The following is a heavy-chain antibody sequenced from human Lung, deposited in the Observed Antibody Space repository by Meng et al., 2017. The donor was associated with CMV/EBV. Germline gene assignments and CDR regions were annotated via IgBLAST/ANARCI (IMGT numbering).Heavy chain of an antibody. J-gene: IGHJ5*02. D-gene: IGHD6-13*01. CDR2: IIPILGIA. CDR3: ATDNMAAQANWFDP. Sequence: SVKVSCXASGGTFSSYAISWVRQAPGQGLEWMGGIIPILGIANYAQKFQGRVTITADKSTSTAYMELSSLRSEDTAVYYCATDNMAAQANWFDPWGQGTLVTSPQ. V-gene: IGHV1-69*10. CDR1: GGTFSSYA.